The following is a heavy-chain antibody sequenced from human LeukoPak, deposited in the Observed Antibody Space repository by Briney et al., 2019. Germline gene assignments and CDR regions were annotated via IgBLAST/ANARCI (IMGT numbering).Heavy chain of an antibody. CDR2: IKQDGSEK. J-gene: IGHJ4*02. CDR1: GFTLSTYW. CDR3: GRGGAVASY. V-gene: IGHV3-7*01. D-gene: IGHD6-19*01. Sequence: PGGSLRLSCEASGFTLSTYWLSWFRQAPGKGLEWVANIKQDGSEKYYVDSVKSRFTISRDNAQNSVYLQMNSLRVEDTAVYYCGRGGAVASYWGQGALVTVSS.